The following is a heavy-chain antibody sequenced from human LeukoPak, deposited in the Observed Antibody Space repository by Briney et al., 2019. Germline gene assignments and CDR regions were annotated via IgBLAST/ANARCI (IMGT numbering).Heavy chain of an antibody. V-gene: IGHV3-21*01. CDR2: ISSSSTYI. CDR3: ARPADDYALLDH. CDR1: GFTFSSYD. D-gene: IGHD4-17*01. J-gene: IGHJ4*02. Sequence: GGSLRLSCAASGFTFSSYDMNWVRQAPGKGLEWVSSISSSSTYIYYADSMKGRFTISRDNAKNSLYLQMNSLRVEDTAVYYCARPADDYALLDHWGQGTLVTVSS.